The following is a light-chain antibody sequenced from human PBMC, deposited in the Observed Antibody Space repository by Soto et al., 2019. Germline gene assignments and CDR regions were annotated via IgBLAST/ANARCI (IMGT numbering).Light chain of an antibody. Sequence: EIVLTQSPATLSLSPGERATLSCRASQSVSSYLAWYQQKPGQAPRLLIYDASNRATGIPARFRGSGSGTDFTLTISTLEPEDFAVYYCQHRSNWPPTFGQGTKVEIK. CDR2: DAS. CDR3: QHRSNWPPT. V-gene: IGKV3-11*01. CDR1: QSVSSY. J-gene: IGKJ1*01.